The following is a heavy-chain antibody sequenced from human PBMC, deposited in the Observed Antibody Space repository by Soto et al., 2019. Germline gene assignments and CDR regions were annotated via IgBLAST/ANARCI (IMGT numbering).Heavy chain of an antibody. CDR2: ISWNSGSI. Sequence: WLRRAGSASGCTFDDYAMHWVRQAPGKGLEWVSGISWNSGSIGYADSVKGRFTISRDNAKNSLYLQMNSLRAEDTALYYCAKAYSSTLPVSNWFDPWGQGTLVTVSS. CDR1: GCTFDDYA. D-gene: IGHD6-13*01. J-gene: IGHJ5*02. V-gene: IGHV3-9*01. CDR3: AKAYSSTLPVSNWFDP.